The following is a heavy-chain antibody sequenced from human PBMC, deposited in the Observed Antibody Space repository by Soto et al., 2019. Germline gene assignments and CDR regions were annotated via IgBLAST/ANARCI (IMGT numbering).Heavy chain of an antibody. J-gene: IGHJ6*02. Sequence: GASVKVSCKASGGTFSSYAISWVRQAPGQGLEWMGGIIPIFGTANYAQKFQGRVTITADKSTSTAYMEPSSLRSEDTAVYYCARDVNYYDSSGYYYYYYGMDVWGQGTTVTVSS. CDR3: ARDVNYYDSSGYYYYYYGMDV. V-gene: IGHV1-69*06. CDR2: IIPIFGTA. D-gene: IGHD3-22*01. CDR1: GGTFSSYA.